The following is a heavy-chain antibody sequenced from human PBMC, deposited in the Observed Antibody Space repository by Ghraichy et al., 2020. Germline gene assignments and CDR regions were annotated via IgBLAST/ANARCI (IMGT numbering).Heavy chain of an antibody. CDR2: IKSDGSAT. V-gene: IGHV3-74*01. J-gene: IGHJ4*02. Sequence: GGSLNISCAASGFTFSNYWMHWVRQAPGKGLVWVSRIKSDGSATTYADSVKGRFTISRDNAKNTLYLQMNSLRAEDTAVYYCAREYCSGGRCFFGTGGSHFDYWGQGTLVTVSS. CDR1: GFTFSNYW. CDR3: AREYCSGGRCFFGTGGSHFDY. D-gene: IGHD2-15*01.